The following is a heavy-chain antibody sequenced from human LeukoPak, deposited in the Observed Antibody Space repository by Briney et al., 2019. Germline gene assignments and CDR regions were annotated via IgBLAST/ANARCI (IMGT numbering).Heavy chain of an antibody. CDR1: GFTFNSYG. V-gene: IGHV3-33*01. D-gene: IGHD4-17*01. Sequence: GGSLRLSCAASGFTFNSYGMHWVRQAPGKGLEWVAVMWYDGSNKYYADSVKGRFTISRDDSKNTLYLQMNSLRAEDTAVYYCARVSPSYGDLDYFDYWGQGTLVTVSS. J-gene: IGHJ4*02. CDR3: ARVSPSYGDLDYFDY. CDR2: MWYDGSNK.